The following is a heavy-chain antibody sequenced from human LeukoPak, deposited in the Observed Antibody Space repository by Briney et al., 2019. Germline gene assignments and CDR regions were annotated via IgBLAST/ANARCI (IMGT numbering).Heavy chain of an antibody. CDR3: ARQNTPHGNFDY. V-gene: IGHV3-30*04. CDR2: IIYNGRVE. CDR1: GFLFRNYA. J-gene: IGHJ4*02. Sequence: GGSLRLSCVGSGFLFRNYAMHWVRQAPGKGLEWVAVIIYNGRVENYADSVKGRFTISRDNSKNTLYLQMNDLTSEDTAVYYCARQNTPHGNFDYWGQGTLVAVSS. D-gene: IGHD1-26*01.